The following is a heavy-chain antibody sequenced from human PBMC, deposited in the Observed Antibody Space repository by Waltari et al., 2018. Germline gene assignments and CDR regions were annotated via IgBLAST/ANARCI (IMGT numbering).Heavy chain of an antibody. CDR2: IKSKTDGGTT. D-gene: IGHD5-18*01. Sequence: EVQLVESGGGLVKPGGSLRLSCAASGFTFSNAWMSWVRQAPGKGLEWVGRIKSKTDGGTTDYAAPVKGRFTISRDDSKNTLYLQMNSLKTEDTAVYYCTTDLRYSYGEYYFDYWGQGTLVTVSS. J-gene: IGHJ4*02. V-gene: IGHV3-15*01. CDR1: GFTFSNAW. CDR3: TTDLRYSYGEYYFDY.